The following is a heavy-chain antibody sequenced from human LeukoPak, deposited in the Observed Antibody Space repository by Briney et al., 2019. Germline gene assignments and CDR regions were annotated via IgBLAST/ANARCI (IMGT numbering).Heavy chain of an antibody. CDR3: ARGGSYYGSGSFPIPFDY. D-gene: IGHD3-10*01. J-gene: IGHJ4*02. Sequence: SETLSLTCAVYGGSFSGYYWSGIRQPPGKGLEWIGEINHSGSTNYNPSLKSRVTISVDTSKNQFSLKLSSVTAADTAVYYCARGGSYYGSGSFPIPFDYWGQGTLVTVSS. CDR2: INHSGST. V-gene: IGHV4-34*01. CDR1: GGSFSGYY.